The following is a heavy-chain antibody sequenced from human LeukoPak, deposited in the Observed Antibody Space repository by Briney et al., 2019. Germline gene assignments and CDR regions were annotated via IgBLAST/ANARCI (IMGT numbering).Heavy chain of an antibody. V-gene: IGHV4-34*01. J-gene: IGHJ6*04. D-gene: IGHD3-3*01. CDR1: GGSFSGYY. CDR2: INRSGST. Sequence: SETLSLTCAVYGGSFSGYYWSWIRQPPGKGLEWIGEINRSGSTNYNPSLKSRVTISVDTSKNQFSLKLSSVTAADTAVYYCARNLESYYYYGMDVWGKGTTVTVSS. CDR3: ARNLESYYYYGMDV.